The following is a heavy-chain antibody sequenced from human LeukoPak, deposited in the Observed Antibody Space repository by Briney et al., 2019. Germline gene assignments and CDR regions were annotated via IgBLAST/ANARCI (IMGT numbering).Heavy chain of an antibody. D-gene: IGHD6-13*01. CDR3: ANQGPRALADY. J-gene: IGHJ4*02. CDR1: RFTFSSYA. CDR2: ISGSGGST. V-gene: IGHV3-23*01. Sequence: GGSLTLSCAASRFTFSSYAMSWVRQAPGKGLEWVSAISGSGGSTYYADSVKGRFTISRDNSKNTLYLQMNSLRAEDTAVYYCANQGPRALADYWGQGTLVTVSS.